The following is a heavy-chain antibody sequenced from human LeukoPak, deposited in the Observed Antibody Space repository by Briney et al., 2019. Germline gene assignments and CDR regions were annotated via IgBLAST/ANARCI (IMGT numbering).Heavy chain of an antibody. V-gene: IGHV3-7*03. CDR2: IKQDGSEK. Sequence: PGGSLRLSCAASGFTFNSYWMSWVRQAPGKGPEWVANIKQDGSEKYYVDSVKGRFTTSRDNAKNSLYLQMNSLRAEDTAVYYCVRAMDVWGQGTTVTVSS. CDR3: VRAMDV. J-gene: IGHJ6*02. CDR1: GFTFNSYW.